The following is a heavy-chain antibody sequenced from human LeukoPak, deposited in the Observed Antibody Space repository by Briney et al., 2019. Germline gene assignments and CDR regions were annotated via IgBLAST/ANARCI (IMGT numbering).Heavy chain of an antibody. J-gene: IGHJ4*02. CDR2: LSYDGSEK. CDR3: AKSSSGWYGGFDY. Sequence: GGSLTPSCPPSGFTFSSYGMHWVRQAPGKGLEWVAVLSYDGSEKYYADSVKGRCTISRDNSKNTVYLQMNSLRAEDTAVYYCAKSSSGWYGGFDYWGQGTLVTVSS. CDR1: GFTFSSYG. D-gene: IGHD6-19*01. V-gene: IGHV3-30*18.